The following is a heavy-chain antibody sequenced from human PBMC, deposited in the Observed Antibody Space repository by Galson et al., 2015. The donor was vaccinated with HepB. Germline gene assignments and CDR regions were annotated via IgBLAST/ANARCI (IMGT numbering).Heavy chain of an antibody. Sequence: SLRLSCAASGFTFDDYAMHWVRQAPGKGLEWVSGISWNSGSIGYADSVKGRFTISRDNAKNSLYLQMNSLRAEDTALYYCAKAFPGIAVAPVLGYFHHLGQGTLVTVSS. V-gene: IGHV3-9*01. CDR2: ISWNSGSI. D-gene: IGHD6-19*01. CDR3: AKAFPGIAVAPVLGYFHH. CDR1: GFTFDDYA. J-gene: IGHJ1*01.